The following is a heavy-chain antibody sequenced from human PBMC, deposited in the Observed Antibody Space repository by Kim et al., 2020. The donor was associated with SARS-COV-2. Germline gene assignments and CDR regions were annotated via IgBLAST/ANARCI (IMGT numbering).Heavy chain of an antibody. D-gene: IGHD3-10*01. CDR2: ISGSGGST. CDR1: GFTFSSYA. Sequence: GGSLRLSCAASGFTFSSYAMSWVRQAPGKGLEWVSAISGSGGSTYYADSVKGRFTISRDNSKNTLYLQMNSLRAEDTAVYYCAKVGGYGSGSYYKHRLDYWGQGTLVTVSS. V-gene: IGHV3-23*01. CDR3: AKVGGYGSGSYYKHRLDY. J-gene: IGHJ4*02.